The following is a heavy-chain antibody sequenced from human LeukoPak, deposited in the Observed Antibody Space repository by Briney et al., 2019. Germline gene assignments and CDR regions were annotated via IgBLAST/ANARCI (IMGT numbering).Heavy chain of an antibody. Sequence: GRSLRLSCAASGFTFNNFGMHWVRQAPGKGLEWVAVISYDGSKKFYADSVKGRVTISRDNSKNTLYLQMNSLRAEDTALYYCARDFGIYYWGQGTLVTVSS. V-gene: IGHV3-30*03. CDR3: ARDFGIYY. CDR1: GFTFNNFG. J-gene: IGHJ4*02. CDR2: ISYDGSKK. D-gene: IGHD3-10*01.